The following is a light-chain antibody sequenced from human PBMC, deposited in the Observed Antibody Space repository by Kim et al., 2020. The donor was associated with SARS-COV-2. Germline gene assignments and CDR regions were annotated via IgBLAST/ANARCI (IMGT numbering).Light chain of an antibody. J-gene: IGLJ2*01. CDR3: SSYTSSSTLV. CDR2: DVS. Sequence: GQASSIASTGISSDVGGYNYGCWYEQHPGKAPKLMIYDVSNRRSGVSNRCSGCKAGDTASLTISGLQAEDEADYYCSSYTSSSTLVFGGGTKLTVL. CDR1: SSDVGGYNY. V-gene: IGLV2-14*03.